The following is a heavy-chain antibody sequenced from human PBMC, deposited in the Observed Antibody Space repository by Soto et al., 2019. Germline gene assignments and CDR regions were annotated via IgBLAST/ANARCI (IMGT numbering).Heavy chain of an antibody. J-gene: IGHJ4*02. CDR1: GFTFSNHW. V-gene: IGHV3-74*01. Sequence: EVQLVESGGGLVQPGGSLRLSCAASGFTFSNHWMHWVRQAPGKGLVWVSRINTDGSRTSYADSVKGRFTISRDNAKNTLYLQMNTLIAEDTAVSYCARVTGAWVLFDYWGQGTLVTVSS. CDR3: ARVTGAWVLFDY. D-gene: IGHD7-27*01. CDR2: INTDGSRT.